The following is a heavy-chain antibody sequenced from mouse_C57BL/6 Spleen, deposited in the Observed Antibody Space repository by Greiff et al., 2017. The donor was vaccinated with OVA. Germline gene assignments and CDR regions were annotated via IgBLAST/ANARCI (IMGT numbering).Heavy chain of an antibody. V-gene: IGHV1-18*01. CDR1: GYTFTDYN. CDR3: ARGSYGSSYPYYAMDY. D-gene: IGHD1-1*01. CDR2: INPNNGGT. Sequence: SGPELVKPGASVKIPCKASGYTFTDYNMDWVKQSHGKSLEWIGDINPNNGGTIYNQKFKGKATLTVDKSSSTAYMELRSLTSEDTAVYYCARGSYGSSYPYYAMDYWGQGTSVTVSS. J-gene: IGHJ4*01.